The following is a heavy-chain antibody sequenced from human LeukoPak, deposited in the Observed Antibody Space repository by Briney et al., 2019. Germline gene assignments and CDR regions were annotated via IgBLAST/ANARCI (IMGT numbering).Heavy chain of an antibody. CDR2: INHSGST. CDR3: ARGPERLLWFGELLYYYGMDV. D-gene: IGHD3-10*01. J-gene: IGHJ6*02. V-gene: IGHV4-34*01. CDR1: GGSFSGYY. Sequence: SETLSLTCAVYGGSFSGYYWSWIRQPPGKGLEWIGEINHSGSTNYNPSLESRVTISVDTSKNQFSLKLSSVTAADTAVYYCARGPERLLWFGELLYYYGMDVWGQGTTVTVSS.